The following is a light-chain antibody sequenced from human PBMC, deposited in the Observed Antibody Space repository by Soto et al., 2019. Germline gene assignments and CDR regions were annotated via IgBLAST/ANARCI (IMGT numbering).Light chain of an antibody. Sequence: EIVLTQSPGTLSLSPGERATLSCRASQGVSSTYLAWYQQRLGQAPRLPIFGASSRATGIPDRFSGSGSGTDFTLSISRLEPEDFAVYYCQLYGNSPPMYTFGQGTKVDIK. V-gene: IGKV3-20*01. CDR1: QGVSSTY. J-gene: IGKJ2*01. CDR3: QLYGNSPPMYT. CDR2: GAS.